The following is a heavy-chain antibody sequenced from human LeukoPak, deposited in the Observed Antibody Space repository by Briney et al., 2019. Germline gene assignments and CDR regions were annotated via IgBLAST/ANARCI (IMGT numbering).Heavy chain of an antibody. CDR3: ARSIAAAGKLYYFDY. J-gene: IGHJ4*02. CDR2: IYYSGST. Sequence: PSETLSLTCTVSGGSISSHYWSWIRQPPGKGLEWIGYIYYSGSTNYNPPLKSRVTISVDTSKNQFSLKLSSVTAADTAVYYCARSIAAAGKLYYFDYWGQGTLVTVSS. CDR1: GGSISSHY. V-gene: IGHV4-59*11. D-gene: IGHD6-13*01.